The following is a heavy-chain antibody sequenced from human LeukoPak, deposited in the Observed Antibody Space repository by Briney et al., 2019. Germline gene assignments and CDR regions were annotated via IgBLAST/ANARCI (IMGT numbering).Heavy chain of an antibody. D-gene: IGHD6-13*01. V-gene: IGHV4-59*01. CDR3: ARGRLASDEVDY. J-gene: IGHJ4*02. CDR2: IYYSGST. CDR1: GGSISSYY. Sequence: SSETLSLTSTVSGGSISSYYWSWIRQPPGKGLEWIGYIYYSGSTNYNPSLKSRVTISVDTSKNQFSLKLSSVTAADTAIYYCARGRLASDEVDYWGREPWSPSPQ.